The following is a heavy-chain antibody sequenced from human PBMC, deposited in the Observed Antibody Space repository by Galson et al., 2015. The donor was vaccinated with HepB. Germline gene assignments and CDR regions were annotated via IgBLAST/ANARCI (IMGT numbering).Heavy chain of an antibody. D-gene: IGHD3-22*01. V-gene: IGHV1-69*13. CDR1: GVTFSSFA. Sequence: SVKVSCKASGVTFSSFAISWLRQAPGQGLEWMGGITPLFGSANYAQKLQGRVTITADESTSTTYMEVSSLRSEDTALYYCARQYDTSGYYAYWGQGTLVTASS. CDR2: ITPLFGSA. J-gene: IGHJ4*02. CDR3: ARQYDTSGYYAY.